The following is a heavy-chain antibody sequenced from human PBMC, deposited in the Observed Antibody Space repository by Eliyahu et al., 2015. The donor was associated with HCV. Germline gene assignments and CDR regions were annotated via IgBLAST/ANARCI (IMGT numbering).Heavy chain of an antibody. CDR2: GSEK. D-gene: IGHD2-2*01. V-gene: IGHV3-7*03. CDR3: ARDPHRYCSSTSCYKIYYYYYMDV. J-gene: IGHJ6*03. Sequence: GSEKYYVNSVKGRFTISRDNAKNSLYLQMNSLRAEDTAVYYCARDPHRYCSSTSCYKIYYYYYMDVWGKGTTVTVSS.